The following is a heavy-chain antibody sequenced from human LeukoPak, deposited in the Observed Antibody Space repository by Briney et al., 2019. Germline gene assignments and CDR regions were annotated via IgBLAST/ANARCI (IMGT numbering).Heavy chain of an antibody. CDR1: GGSISSYY. CDR3: ARELYEIAAAGTAWFDP. J-gene: IGHJ5*02. D-gene: IGHD6-13*01. CDR2: IYYSGST. Sequence: PSETLSLTCTVSGGSISSYYWSWIRQPPGKGLEWIGYIYYSGSTNYNPSLKSRVTISVDTSKNQFSLKLSSVTAADTAVYYCARELYEIAAAGTAWFDPWGQGTLVTVSS. V-gene: IGHV4-59*01.